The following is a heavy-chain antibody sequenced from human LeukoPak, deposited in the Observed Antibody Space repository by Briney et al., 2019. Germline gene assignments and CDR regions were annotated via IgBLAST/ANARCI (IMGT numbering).Heavy chain of an antibody. D-gene: IGHD3-3*01. J-gene: IGHJ4*02. CDR3: ARGGYDFWSGYYTPGYFDY. CDR1: GYTFTGYY. Sequence: ASVKVSCKASGYTFTGYYMHWVRQAPGQGLEWMGWTNPNSGGTNYAQKFQGRVTMTRDTSISTAYMELSRLRSDDTAVYCCARGGYDFWSGYYTPGYFDYWGQGTLVTVSS. V-gene: IGHV1-2*02. CDR2: TNPNSGGT.